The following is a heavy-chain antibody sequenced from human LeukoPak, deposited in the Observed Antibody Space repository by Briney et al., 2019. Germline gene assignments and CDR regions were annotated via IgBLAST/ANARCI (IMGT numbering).Heavy chain of an antibody. CDR1: GGSISSYY. D-gene: IGHD3-10*01. V-gene: IGHV4-59*01. Sequence: PSETLPLTCTVSGGSISSYYWSWLRQPPGKALEWIGYIYYTGKTYYNPSLEGRVTILVDTSRNHFSVKLSSVTAADTAVYYCARSQNYYGSGDYWSQGTLVTVSS. J-gene: IGHJ4*02. CDR3: ARSQNYYGSGDY. CDR2: IYYTGKT.